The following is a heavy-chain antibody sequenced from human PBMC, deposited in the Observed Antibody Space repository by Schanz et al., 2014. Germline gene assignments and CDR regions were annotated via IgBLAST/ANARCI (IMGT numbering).Heavy chain of an antibody. Sequence: QVQLVESGGGVVQPGRSLRLSCAAYGFTLSSYAMHWVRQAPGKGLEWVAFISNDGSIKYYADSVEGRFTISRDNSKNTRYLHMNTLRSEDTAVYYCASPSGYSDYGTYFDFWGQGTLVTVSS. V-gene: IGHV3-30*01. J-gene: IGHJ4*02. D-gene: IGHD5-12*01. CDR1: GFTLSSYA. CDR3: ASPSGYSDYGTYFDF. CDR2: ISNDGSIK.